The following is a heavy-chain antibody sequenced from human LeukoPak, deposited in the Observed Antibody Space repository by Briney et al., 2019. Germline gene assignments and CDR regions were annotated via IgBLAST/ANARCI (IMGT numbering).Heavy chain of an antibody. CDR3: AKGGLYSNYPYDHYYYFMDV. Sequence: PGGSLRLSCAASGFTFDDYAMHWVRQVPGKGLEWVSGISWKSGNLGYADSVKGRFTVSRDNAKNSLYLQMNSLRPEDTALYYCAKGGLYSNYPYDHYYYFMDVWGKGTTVTVSS. J-gene: IGHJ6*03. CDR1: GFTFDDYA. CDR2: ISWKSGNL. D-gene: IGHD4-11*01. V-gene: IGHV3-9*01.